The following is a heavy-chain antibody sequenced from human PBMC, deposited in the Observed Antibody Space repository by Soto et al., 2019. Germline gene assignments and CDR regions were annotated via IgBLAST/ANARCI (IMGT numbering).Heavy chain of an antibody. D-gene: IGHD3-10*01. CDR2: IDPSDSYT. Sequence: GESLKISCKGSGYSFTSYWISWVRQMPGKGLEWMGRIDPSDSYTNYSPSFQGHVTISADKSTCTAYLQWSSLKASDTALYYCXXXNYYRSGPYTSYYYYGMDVWGQGTTVTVSS. CDR3: XXXNYYRSGPYTSYYYYGMDV. CDR1: GYSFTSYW. V-gene: IGHV5-10-1*01. J-gene: IGHJ6*02.